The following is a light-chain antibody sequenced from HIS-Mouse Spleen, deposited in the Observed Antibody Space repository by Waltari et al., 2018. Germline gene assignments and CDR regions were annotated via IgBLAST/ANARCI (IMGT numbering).Light chain of an antibody. CDR2: QDS. J-gene: IGLJ1*01. Sequence: SYELTQPPSVSVSPGQTASITSPGVTLEDKSPCWYQQKPRQSPVLVIYQDSKRPSGIPERFSGSNSGNTATLTISGTQAMDEADYYCQAWDSSTYVFGTGTKVTVL. CDR1: TLEDKS. CDR3: QAWDSSTYV. V-gene: IGLV3-1*01.